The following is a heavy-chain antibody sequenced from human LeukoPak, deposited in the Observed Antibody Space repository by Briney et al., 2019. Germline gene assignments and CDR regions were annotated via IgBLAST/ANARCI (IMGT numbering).Heavy chain of an antibody. J-gene: IGHJ3*02. CDR1: GGSFSGYY. Sequence: SETLSLTCAVYGGSFSGYYWSWIRQPPGKGLEWIGYIYHSGSTYYNPSLKSRVTISVDRSKNQFSLKLSSVTAADTAVYYCASNYYDSSGYYAFDIWGQGTMVTVSS. V-gene: IGHV4-30-2*01. CDR3: ASNYYDSSGYYAFDI. D-gene: IGHD3-22*01. CDR2: IYHSGST.